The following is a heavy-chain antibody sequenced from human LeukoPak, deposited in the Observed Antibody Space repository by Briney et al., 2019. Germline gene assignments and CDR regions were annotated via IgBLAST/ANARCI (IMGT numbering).Heavy chain of an antibody. Sequence: SETLSLTCAVYVGPFSGYYWRWIRQPPGKGREWIGEINHSGSTNYNPSLKSRVTISVDTSKNQFSLRLSSVTAADTAVYYCAGRDRYSSGWTLDYWGQGTLVTVSS. CDR1: VGPFSGYY. J-gene: IGHJ4*02. CDR2: INHSGST. CDR3: AGRDRYSSGWTLDY. V-gene: IGHV4-34*01. D-gene: IGHD6-19*01.